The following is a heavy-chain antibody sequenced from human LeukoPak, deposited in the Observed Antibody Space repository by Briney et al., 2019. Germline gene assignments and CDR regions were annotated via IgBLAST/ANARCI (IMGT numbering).Heavy chain of an antibody. CDR1: GFTFDDYG. Sequence: GGSLRLSCAASGFTFDDYGMSWVRQAPGKGLEWVSGINWNGGSTGYADSVRGRFTISRDNAKNSLYLQMNSLRAEDTALYYCARDRSDYYPDAFDIWGQGTMVTVSS. D-gene: IGHD3-3*01. CDR3: ARDRSDYYPDAFDI. V-gene: IGHV3-20*04. CDR2: INWNGGST. J-gene: IGHJ3*02.